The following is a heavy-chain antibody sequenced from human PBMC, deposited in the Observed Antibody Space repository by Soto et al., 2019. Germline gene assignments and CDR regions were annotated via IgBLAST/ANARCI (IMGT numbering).Heavy chain of an antibody. J-gene: IGHJ6*02. D-gene: IGHD3-3*01. Sequence: PGGSLRLSCAASGFTFSNAWMSWVRQAPGKGLEWVGRIKSKTDGGTTDYAAPVKGRFTISRDDSKNTLYLQMNSLKTEDTAVYYCTTDPPLLRLLEWSYGMDVWGQGTTVTVSS. V-gene: IGHV3-15*01. CDR1: GFTFSNAW. CDR3: TTDPPLLRLLEWSYGMDV. CDR2: IKSKTDGGTT.